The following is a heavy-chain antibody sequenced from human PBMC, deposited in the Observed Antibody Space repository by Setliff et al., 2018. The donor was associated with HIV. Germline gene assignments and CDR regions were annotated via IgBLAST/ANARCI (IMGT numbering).Heavy chain of an antibody. J-gene: IGHJ4*02. CDR1: GSSISNGYY. CDR2: IYHSGST. CDR3: ASGSSSSEIDY. V-gene: IGHV4-38-2*01. D-gene: IGHD6-6*01. Sequence: SETLSLTCAVSGSSISNGYYWGWIRQPPGKGLEWIGSIYHSGSTYYNPSLKSRVTISVDTSKNQFSLKLSSVTAADTAVYHCASGSSSSEIDYWGQGTLVTVSS.